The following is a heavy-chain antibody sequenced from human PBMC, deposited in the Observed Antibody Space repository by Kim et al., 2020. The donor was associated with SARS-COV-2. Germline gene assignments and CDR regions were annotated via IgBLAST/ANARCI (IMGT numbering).Heavy chain of an antibody. V-gene: IGHV3-23*01. CDR3: AQFGTDIWYFEI. D-gene: IGHD3-16*01. J-gene: IGHJ2*01. Sequence: YYADTVKGRFPITRDNTKNTLFLQMNSLRAEDPAVCFCAQFGTDIWYFEIWGRGALVTVSS.